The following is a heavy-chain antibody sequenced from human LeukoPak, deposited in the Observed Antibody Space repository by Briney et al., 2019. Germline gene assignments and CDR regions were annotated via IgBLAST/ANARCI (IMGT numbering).Heavy chain of an antibody. CDR3: ARDLGHVDV. Sequence: SETLSLTCTVSGDSISSGDYYWSWIRQPAGKGLEWIGRIYTSGSTNYNPSLKSRVTMSVDTSKNQLSLKLSSVTAADTAVYYCARDLGHVDVRGKGTTVTISS. CDR2: IYTSGST. J-gene: IGHJ6*04. D-gene: IGHD1-26*01. V-gene: IGHV4-61*02. CDR1: GDSISSGDYY.